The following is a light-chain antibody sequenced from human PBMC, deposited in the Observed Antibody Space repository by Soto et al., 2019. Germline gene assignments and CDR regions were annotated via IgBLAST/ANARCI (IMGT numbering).Light chain of an antibody. CDR2: GAS. J-gene: IGKJ5*01. CDR3: QQYNNWPHIT. Sequence: EIVMTQSPATLSVSPGERATLSCRASQSVSSNLAWYQRKPGQAPRLLIYGASTRATGIPARFSGSGSGTEFTLTISSLQSEDFAVYYCQQYNNWPHITFGQGTRLEIK. CDR1: QSVSSN. V-gene: IGKV3-15*01.